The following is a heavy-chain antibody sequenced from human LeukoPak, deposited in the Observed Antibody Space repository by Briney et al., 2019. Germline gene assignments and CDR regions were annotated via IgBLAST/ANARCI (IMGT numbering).Heavy chain of an antibody. D-gene: IGHD4-11*01. Sequence: SETLSLTCTVSGGSISSYYWSWIRQPPGKGLEWIGYIYYSGSTYYNPSLKSRVTISVDTSKNQFSLKLSSVTAADTAVHYCARETTVTTSFDYWGQGTLVTVSS. V-gene: IGHV4-59*12. CDR1: GGSISSYY. CDR3: ARETTVTTSFDY. J-gene: IGHJ4*02. CDR2: IYYSGST.